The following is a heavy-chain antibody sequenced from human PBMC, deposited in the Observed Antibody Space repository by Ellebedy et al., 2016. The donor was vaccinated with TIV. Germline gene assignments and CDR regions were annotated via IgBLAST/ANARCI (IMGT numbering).Heavy chain of an antibody. V-gene: IGHV3-9*01. D-gene: IGHD3-10*01. CDR1: GFTFDDYA. J-gene: IGHJ4*02. CDR2: ITWGSGTI. Sequence: GGSLRLXCAASGFTFDDYAMHWVRQAPGKSLEWVAGITWGSGTIGYADSVNGRFTISRDNAKNSLYLQMNSLRGEDTAVYYCAKGGVPRNYWGQGTLVTVSS. CDR3: AKGGVPRNY.